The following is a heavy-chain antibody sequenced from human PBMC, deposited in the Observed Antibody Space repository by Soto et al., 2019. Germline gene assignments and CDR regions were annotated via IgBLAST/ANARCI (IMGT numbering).Heavy chain of an antibody. CDR2: ISVYHGNT. Sequence: QVQLVQSGAEVKKPGASVTVSCQASGFTFNTYVMTWVRQAPGQGLEWLGWISVYHGNTKYAQKVQGRVTMTTDTATSTAYMELRSLRSDDKAVYYCARAGSGSYRMFDYWGQGTLVTVSS. J-gene: IGHJ4*02. V-gene: IGHV1-18*01. CDR3: ARAGSGSYRMFDY. CDR1: GFTFNTYV. D-gene: IGHD1-26*01.